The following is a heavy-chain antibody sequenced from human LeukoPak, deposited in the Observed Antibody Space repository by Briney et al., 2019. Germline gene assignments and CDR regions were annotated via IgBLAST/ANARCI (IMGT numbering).Heavy chain of an antibody. Sequence: PRGSLRLSCAASGFTFSSYSMNWVRQAPGKGLEWVSSISSSSSYIYYADSVKGRFTISRDNAKNSLYLQMNSLRAEDTAVYYCARDRRAFEGYGMDVWGQGTTVTVSS. D-gene: IGHD2/OR15-2a*01. CDR2: ISSSSSYI. CDR3: ARDRRAFEGYGMDV. CDR1: GFTFSSYS. V-gene: IGHV3-21*01. J-gene: IGHJ6*02.